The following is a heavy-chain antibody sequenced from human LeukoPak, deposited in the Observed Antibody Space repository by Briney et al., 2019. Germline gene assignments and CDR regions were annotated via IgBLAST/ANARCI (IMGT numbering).Heavy chain of an antibody. J-gene: IGHJ4*02. CDR1: GFTFSSYG. V-gene: IGHV3-30*02. Sequence: PGGSLRLSCAASGFTFSSYGMHWVRQAPGKGLEWVAFIRYDGSNKYYADSVKGRFTISRDNSKNTLYLQMNSLRAEDTAVYYCAKVGGLGYCTTISCYPFDYWGQGTLVTVSS. CDR2: IRYDGSNK. CDR3: AKVGGLGYCTTISCYPFDY. D-gene: IGHD2-2*01.